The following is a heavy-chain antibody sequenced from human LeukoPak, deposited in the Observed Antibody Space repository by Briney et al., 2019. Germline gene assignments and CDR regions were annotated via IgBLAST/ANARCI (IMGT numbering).Heavy chain of an antibody. D-gene: IGHD6-13*01. CDR3: AREGVAATGLDY. V-gene: IGHV1-18*01. CDR2: ISAYNGNT. CDR1: GGTFSSYA. Sequence: ASVKVSCKASGGTFSSYAISWVRQAPGQGLEWMGWISAYNGNTNYAQKLQGRLTMTRDTSTSTLYMELSSLRSEDTAVYYCAREGVAATGLDYWGQGTLVTVSS. J-gene: IGHJ4*02.